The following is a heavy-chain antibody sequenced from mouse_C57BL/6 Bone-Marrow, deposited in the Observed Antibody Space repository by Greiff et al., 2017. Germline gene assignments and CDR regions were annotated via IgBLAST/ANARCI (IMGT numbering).Heavy chain of an antibody. D-gene: IGHD1-1*01. CDR2: ISYDGSN. V-gene: IGHV3-6*01. J-gene: IGHJ4*01. CDR1: GYSITSGYY. CDR3: AREGDYYGISYLYYYAMDY. Sequence: ESGPGLVKPSQSLSLTCSVTGYSITSGYYWNWIRQFPGNKLEWMGYISYDGSNNYNPSLKNRISITRDTSKNQFFLKFNSVTTQDTATYYCAREGDYYGISYLYYYAMDYWGQGTAVTVSP.